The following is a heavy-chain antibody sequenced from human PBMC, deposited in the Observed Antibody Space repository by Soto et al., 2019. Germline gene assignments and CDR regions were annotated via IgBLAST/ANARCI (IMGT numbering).Heavy chain of an antibody. CDR1: GYAFTIYW. D-gene: IGHD4-17*01. CDR2: IYPSDSDT. Sequence: PGESLKISCQVSGYAFTIYWICWVRQMPWKGLEWMGIIYPSDSDTRYSPSFQGQVTISADQSINTAYLQWDSLKASDTAIYYCARPANTVADHFDLWGQGTPVTVSS. J-gene: IGHJ4*02. CDR3: ARPANTVADHFDL. V-gene: IGHV5-51*01.